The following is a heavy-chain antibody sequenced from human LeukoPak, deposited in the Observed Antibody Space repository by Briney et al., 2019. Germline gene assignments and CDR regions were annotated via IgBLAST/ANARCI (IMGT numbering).Heavy chain of an antibody. CDR2: ISWNSGSI. CDR1: GFTFDDYA. J-gene: IGHJ3*02. Sequence: AGGSLRLSCAVSGFTFDDYAMHWVRQAPGKGLEWVSGISWNSGSIGYADSVKGRFTISRDNAKNSLYLQMNSLRVEDMALYYCARGEDVWLSDVFDIWGQGTMVTVSS. CDR3: ARGEDVWLSDVFDI. D-gene: IGHD3-16*01. V-gene: IGHV3-9*03.